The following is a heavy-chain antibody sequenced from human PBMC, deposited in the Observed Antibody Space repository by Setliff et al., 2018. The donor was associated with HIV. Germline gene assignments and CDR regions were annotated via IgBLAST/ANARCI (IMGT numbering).Heavy chain of an antibody. Sequence: PGGSLRLSCAASGFTFSNYWMDWVRQAPGKGLEWVATIKQDGSEIYYMDSVKGRFIASTDNARNSLFLEMNSLRAEDTAVYYCARAYNVYDYRFDSSGYDYWGQGTLVTVSS. CDR3: ARAYNVYDYRFDSSGYDY. CDR1: GFTFSNYW. CDR2: IKQDGSEI. V-gene: IGHV3-7*03. D-gene: IGHD3-22*01. J-gene: IGHJ4*02.